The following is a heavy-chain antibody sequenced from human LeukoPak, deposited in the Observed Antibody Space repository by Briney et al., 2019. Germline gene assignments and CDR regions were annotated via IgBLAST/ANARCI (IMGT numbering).Heavy chain of an antibody. D-gene: IGHD6-19*01. CDR2: ISACNGNT. J-gene: IGHJ6*02. CDR1: GYTFTSYG. V-gene: IGHV1-18*01. CDR3: ARDKPLAVALHYYYYYGMDV. Sequence: ASVKVSCKASGYTFTSYGISWVRQAPGQGLEWMGWISACNGNTNYAQKLQGRVTMTTDTSTSTAYMELRSLRSDDTAVYYCARDKPLAVALHYYYYYGMDVWGQGTTVTVSS.